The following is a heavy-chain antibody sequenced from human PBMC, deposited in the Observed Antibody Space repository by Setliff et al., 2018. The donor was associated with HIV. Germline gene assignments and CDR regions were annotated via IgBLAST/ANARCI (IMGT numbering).Heavy chain of an antibody. CDR1: GTTFSTYL. CDR2: IITILGTE. V-gene: IGHV1-69*10. J-gene: IGHJ4*02. CDR3: ARDHQTMLWLDY. Sequence: SVKVSCKAXGTTFSTYLFTWVRQAPGQGFEWMGGIITILGTEKYAQKFHGRVTLTADMSTNTAYMEMRSLTSEDTAVYYCARDHQTMLWLDYWGQGTLVTVSS. D-gene: IGHD2-21*01.